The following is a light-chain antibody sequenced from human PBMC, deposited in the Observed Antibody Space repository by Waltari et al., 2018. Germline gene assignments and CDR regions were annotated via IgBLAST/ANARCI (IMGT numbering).Light chain of an antibody. CDR2: HTS. CDR3: QQYHDWPLT. Sequence: EIVMTQSPATLSVSPGERATLSCRASQSINSHLGWYQQRPGQAPRLLIYHTSTRATGFPARFSGSGSGTEFTLTISSQQSEDFAVYYCQQYHDWPLTFGGGTKVEI. V-gene: IGKV3-15*01. CDR1: QSINSH. J-gene: IGKJ4*01.